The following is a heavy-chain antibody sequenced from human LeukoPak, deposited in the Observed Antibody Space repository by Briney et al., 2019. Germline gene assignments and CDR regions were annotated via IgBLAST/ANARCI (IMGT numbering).Heavy chain of an antibody. V-gene: IGHV3-30-3*01. D-gene: IGHD6-6*01. CDR1: GFTFGSYA. CDR3: AKGEAARPTLYYYYYYMDV. Sequence: GGSLRLSCAASGFTFGSYAMHWVRQAPGKGLEWVAVISYDGSNKYYADSVKGRFTISRDNSKNTLYLQMNSLRAEDTAVYYCAKGEAARPTLYYYYYYMDVWGKGTTVTVSS. CDR2: ISYDGSNK. J-gene: IGHJ6*03.